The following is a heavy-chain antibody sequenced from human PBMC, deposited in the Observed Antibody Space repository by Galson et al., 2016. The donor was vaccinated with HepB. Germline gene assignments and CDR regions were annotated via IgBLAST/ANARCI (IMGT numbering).Heavy chain of an antibody. Sequence: SLRLSCAASGFTFSSYWMHWVRQAPGKGLVWVSRINSDGSSTSCADSVKGRFTISRDNAKNTLYLQMNSLRAEDTAVYYCARDAFYGGNDYWGQGTLVTVSS. D-gene: IGHD4-23*01. V-gene: IGHV3-74*01. CDR1: GFTFSSYW. CDR3: ARDAFYGGNDY. J-gene: IGHJ4*02. CDR2: INSDGSST.